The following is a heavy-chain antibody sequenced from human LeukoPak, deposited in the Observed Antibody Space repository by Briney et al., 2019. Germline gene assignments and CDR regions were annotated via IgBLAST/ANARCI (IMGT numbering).Heavy chain of an antibody. V-gene: IGHV4-38-2*02. Sequence: SETLSLTCTVSGYSISSGYYWGWIRQPPGKGLEWIGSIYHSGSTYYNPSLKSRVTISVDTSKNQFSLKLSSVTAADTAVYYCARGGLQTMTTVTQYNWFDPWGQGTLVTVSS. CDR1: GYSISSGYY. D-gene: IGHD4-17*01. CDR3: ARGGLQTMTTVTQYNWFDP. CDR2: IYHSGST. J-gene: IGHJ5*02.